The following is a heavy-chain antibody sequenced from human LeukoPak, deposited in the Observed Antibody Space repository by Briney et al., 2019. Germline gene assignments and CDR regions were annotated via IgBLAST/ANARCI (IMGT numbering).Heavy chain of an antibody. V-gene: IGHV3-66*02. CDR1: GFTVSSNY. CDR3: ARVIVVHIHDAFDI. Sequence: GGSLRLSCAASGFTVSSNYMSWVRQAPGKGLEWVSVIYSGGSSYYADSVKGRFTISRDNSKNTLYLQMNSLRAEDTAVYHCARVIVVHIHDAFDIWGQGTMVTVSS. D-gene: IGHD2-2*01. CDR2: IYSGGSS. J-gene: IGHJ3*02.